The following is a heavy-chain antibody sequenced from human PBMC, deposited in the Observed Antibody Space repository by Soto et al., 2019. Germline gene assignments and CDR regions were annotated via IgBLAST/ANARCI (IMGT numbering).Heavy chain of an antibody. CDR3: ARDPCSSTSCSSYYYGMDV. V-gene: IGHV4-4*02. CDR2: IYHSGST. J-gene: IGHJ6*02. CDR1: GGSISSSNW. Sequence: QVQLQESGPGLVKPSGTLSLTCAVSGGSISSSNWWGWVSQPPGKGLEWIGEIYHSGSTNYNPSLKSRVTISVDKSKNQFSLKLSSVTAADTAVYYCARDPCSSTSCSSYYYGMDVWGQGTTVTVSS. D-gene: IGHD2-2*01.